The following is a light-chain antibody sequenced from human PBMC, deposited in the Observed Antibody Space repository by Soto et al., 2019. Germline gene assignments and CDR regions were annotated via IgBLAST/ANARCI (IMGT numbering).Light chain of an antibody. CDR1: RSDVGGYNY. J-gene: IGLJ3*02. Sequence: QSVLTQPASVSGSPGQTITISCTGTRSDVGGYNYVSWYQQHPGKAPKLMIYDVSNRPSGVSNRFSGSKSGNTASLTISGLQAEDEADYYCSSYTISSTWVFGGGTQLTVL. CDR3: SSYTISSTWV. CDR2: DVS. V-gene: IGLV2-14*03.